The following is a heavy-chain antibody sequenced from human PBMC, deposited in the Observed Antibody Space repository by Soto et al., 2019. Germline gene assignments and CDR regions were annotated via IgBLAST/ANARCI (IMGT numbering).Heavy chain of an antibody. CDR1: GLILSRHA. Sequence: EVLLLQSGRGLAQPGESLTLSCATSGLILSRHAMSWVRQAPGKGLDWVSVIGYRTTDTYYADSAKGRFTISRDESKNTVYLQMNNLRVEDTAVYYCAKDRGGGWVIDYWGQGTLVTVSS. J-gene: IGHJ4*02. CDR3: AKDRGGGWVIDY. D-gene: IGHD6-19*01. CDR2: IGYRTTDT. V-gene: IGHV3-23*01.